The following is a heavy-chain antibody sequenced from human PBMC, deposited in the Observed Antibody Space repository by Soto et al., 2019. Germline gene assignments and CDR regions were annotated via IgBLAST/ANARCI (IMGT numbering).Heavy chain of an antibody. D-gene: IGHD1-26*01. Sequence: PGGSLRLSCRVSGITFSDAWMNWVRQAPGKGLEWVGRIKSNTAGGTTDYTAPVKGRFTVSRDDSQNTLFLQMNTLKTEDTAIYYCASLFLGLWGQGTLVTVSS. J-gene: IGHJ4*02. CDR2: IKSNTAGGTT. V-gene: IGHV3-15*01. CDR1: GITFSDAW. CDR3: ASLFLGL.